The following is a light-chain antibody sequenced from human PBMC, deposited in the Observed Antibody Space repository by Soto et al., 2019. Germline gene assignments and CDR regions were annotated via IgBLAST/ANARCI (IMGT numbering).Light chain of an antibody. CDR3: MQALQTLLT. J-gene: IGKJ4*01. Sequence: DIVMTQSPLSLPVTPGEPASISFRSSQSLLHSNGYNYLDWYLQKPGQSPQLLIYLGSNLASGVPYRISRSGSGTDFTLKISRVEAEDVGVYYCMQALQTLLTFGGGTKAEIK. CDR1: QSLLHSNGYNY. V-gene: IGKV2-28*01. CDR2: LGS.